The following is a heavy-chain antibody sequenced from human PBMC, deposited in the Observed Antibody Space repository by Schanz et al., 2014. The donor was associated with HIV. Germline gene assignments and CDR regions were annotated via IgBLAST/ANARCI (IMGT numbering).Heavy chain of an antibody. CDR2: INSGGGEK. D-gene: IGHD2-21*02. Sequence: EVQLVESGGDFVEPGESLRLSCAASGFAFSDAWMTWVRQAPGKGLEWVSSINSGGGEKLYADSMKGRSTISRDNADKSVYLQMNSRRTEGSALYYCARGSQPLLHAGFDFWGQGTLVTVSS. J-gene: IGHJ4*02. CDR3: ARGSQPLLHAGFDF. V-gene: IGHV3-21*01. CDR1: GFAFSDAW.